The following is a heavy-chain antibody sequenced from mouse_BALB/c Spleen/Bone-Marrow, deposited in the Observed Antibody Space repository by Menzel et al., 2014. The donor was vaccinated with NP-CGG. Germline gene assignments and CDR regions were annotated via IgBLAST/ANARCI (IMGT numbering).Heavy chain of an antibody. Sequence: QVQLQQSGAELVKPGPPVKLSCKASGYTFTSYWMTWVKQRPGRGLEWIGRIDPSDSETHYNQEFKNKATLTVDKSSSTAYIQLSSLTPEDSAVYYCARALGDGYYYAMDYWGQGTSVTVSS. CDR1: GYTFTSYW. CDR3: ARALGDGYYYAMDY. CDR2: IDPSDSET. V-gene: IGHV1-69*02. J-gene: IGHJ4*01. D-gene: IGHD2-3*01.